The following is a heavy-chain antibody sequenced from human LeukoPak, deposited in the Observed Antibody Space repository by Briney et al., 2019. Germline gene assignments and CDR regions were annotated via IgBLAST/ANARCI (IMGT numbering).Heavy chain of an antibody. J-gene: IGHJ5*02. CDR2: IYYSGST. CDR3: ARRPYGVNWFDP. D-gene: IGHD3-16*01. Sequence: SETLSLTCTVSGGSISSSSYYWGWNRQPPGKGLEWIGSIYYSGSTYYNPSLKSRVTISVDTSKNQFSLKLSSVAAADTAVYYCARRPYGVNWFDPWGQGTLVTVSS. V-gene: IGHV4-39*01. CDR1: GGSISSSSYY.